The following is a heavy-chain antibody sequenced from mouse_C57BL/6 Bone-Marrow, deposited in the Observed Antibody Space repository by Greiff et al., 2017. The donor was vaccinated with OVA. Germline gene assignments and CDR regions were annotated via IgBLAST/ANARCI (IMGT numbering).Heavy chain of an antibody. CDR3: TRFSNYDYFDY. Sequence: VQLQQSGPELVKPGASVKISCKASGYAFSSSWMNWVKQRPGKGLEWIGRIYPGDGATNYNGKFKGKATLTADNSSSTAYMQRSSLTSEDAAVYCCTRFSNYDYFDYWGQGTTLTVSS. V-gene: IGHV1-82*01. D-gene: IGHD2-5*01. J-gene: IGHJ2*01. CDR1: GYAFSSSW. CDR2: IYPGDGAT.